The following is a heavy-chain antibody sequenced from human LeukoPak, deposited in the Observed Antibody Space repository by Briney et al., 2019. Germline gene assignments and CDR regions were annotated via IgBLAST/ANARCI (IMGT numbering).Heavy chain of an antibody. V-gene: IGHV3-21*01. Sequence: PGGPLRLSCAASGFTLSNYDMNWVRQAPGKGLEWVSSISTSSRYIYYKDSVRGRFTISRDDAKNSLYLEMNSLRAEDTAVYYCARADCSSSTCYLRRSWFDPWGQGTLVTVSS. D-gene: IGHD2-2*01. CDR1: GFTLSNYD. CDR2: ISTSSRYI. CDR3: ARADCSSSTCYLRRSWFDP. J-gene: IGHJ5*02.